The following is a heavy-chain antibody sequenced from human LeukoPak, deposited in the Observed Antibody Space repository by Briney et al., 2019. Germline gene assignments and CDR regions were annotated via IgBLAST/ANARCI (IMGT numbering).Heavy chain of an antibody. D-gene: IGHD3-16*01. Sequence: GASVKVSCKASGYTFTGYYMHGVRQAPGQGLEWMGWINPNSGGTNYAQKFQGRVTMTRDTSISTAYMELSRLRSDDTAVYYCARDTKRSRARWENLGIDPWGQGTLVTVSS. V-gene: IGHV1-2*02. CDR1: GYTFTGYY. CDR2: INPNSGGT. J-gene: IGHJ5*02. CDR3: ARDTKRSRARWENLGIDP.